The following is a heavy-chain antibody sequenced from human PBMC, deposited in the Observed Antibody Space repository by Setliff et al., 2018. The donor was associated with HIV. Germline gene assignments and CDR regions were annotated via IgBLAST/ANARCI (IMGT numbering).Heavy chain of an antibody. D-gene: IGHD3-3*01. CDR3: ARVRPYNTALDY. V-gene: IGHV3-66*02. CDR2: IYSGGST. J-gene: IGHJ4*02. Sequence: GGSLRLSCAASGFTVSIYYMSWVRQAPGKGLEWVSTIYSGGSTYHADSVKGRFTLSRDTSKNTLFLQMNSLRPEDTAVYYCARVRPYNTALDYWGQGALVTVSS. CDR1: GFTVSIYY.